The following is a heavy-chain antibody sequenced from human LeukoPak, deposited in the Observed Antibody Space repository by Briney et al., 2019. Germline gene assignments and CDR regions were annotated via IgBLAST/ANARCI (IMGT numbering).Heavy chain of an antibody. Sequence: SETLSLTCTVSGGSISSYYWSWIRQPPGKGLEWIGYIYYSGGTNYNPSLKSRVTISVDTSKNQFSLKLSSVTAADTAVYYCARDQGSSGWYGGTWFDPWGQGTLVTVSS. J-gene: IGHJ5*02. CDR1: GGSISSYY. CDR3: ARDQGSSGWYGGTWFDP. CDR2: IYYSGGT. D-gene: IGHD6-19*01. V-gene: IGHV4-59*01.